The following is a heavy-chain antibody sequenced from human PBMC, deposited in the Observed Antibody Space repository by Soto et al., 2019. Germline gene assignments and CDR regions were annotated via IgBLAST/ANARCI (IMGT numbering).Heavy chain of an antibody. CDR2: MYYTGVT. Sequence: PSETLSLTCTVSGGSVSSGSYYWNWIRQPPGRRLEWLGYMYYTGVTNYNPSLKSRVSMSVDTSKNQFSLKLTSLTAADTAVYYCARGGEPLGYYGLDVWGQGITVTVSS. V-gene: IGHV4-61*01. CDR3: ARGGEPLGYYGLDV. CDR1: GGSVSSGSYY. J-gene: IGHJ6*02. D-gene: IGHD3-10*01.